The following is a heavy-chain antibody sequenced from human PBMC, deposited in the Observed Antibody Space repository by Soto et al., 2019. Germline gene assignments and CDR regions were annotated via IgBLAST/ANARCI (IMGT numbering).Heavy chain of an antibody. CDR3: ARGDYYDISGPFSDALDI. J-gene: IGHJ3*02. CDR1: GFTFSSYL. CDR2: IKPDGSEK. D-gene: IGHD3-22*01. Sequence: PGESLRLSCAASGFTFSSYLMTWVRQAPGKGLEWVANIKPDGSEKWYVDSVKGRFTISRDNAKKSLYLQMKSLRAEDTAVYYCARGDYYDISGPFSDALDIWGQGTMVTVSS. V-gene: IGHV3-7*04.